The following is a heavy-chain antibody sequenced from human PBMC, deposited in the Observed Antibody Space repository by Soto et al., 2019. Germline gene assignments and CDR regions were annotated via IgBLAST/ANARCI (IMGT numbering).Heavy chain of an antibody. CDR2: ISGSGGST. J-gene: IGHJ6*02. Sequence: HPGGSLRLSCAASGFTFSSYAMSWVRQAPGKGLEWVSAISGSGGSTYYADSVKGRFTISRENSKNTLYLQMNSLRAEDTAVYYCATASIMITFGGVIVPSVWDYGMDVWGQGTTVTVSS. V-gene: IGHV3-23*01. CDR3: ATASIMITFGGVIVPSVWDYGMDV. D-gene: IGHD3-16*02. CDR1: GFTFSSYA.